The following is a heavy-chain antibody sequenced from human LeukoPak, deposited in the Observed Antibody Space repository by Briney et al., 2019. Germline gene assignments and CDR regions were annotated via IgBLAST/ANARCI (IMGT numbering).Heavy chain of an antibody. J-gene: IGHJ5*02. CDR1: GFTFSSYG. CDR2: IWYDGSNK. CDR3: AKSVTGSSWWYNWFDP. Sequence: GGSLRLSCAASGFTFSSYGMHWVRQAPGKGLEWVAVIWYDGSNKYYADSVKGRFTISRDNAKNSLYLQMNSLRAEDTALYYCAKSVTGSSWWYNWFDPWGQGTLVTVSS. D-gene: IGHD6-13*01. V-gene: IGHV3-33*03.